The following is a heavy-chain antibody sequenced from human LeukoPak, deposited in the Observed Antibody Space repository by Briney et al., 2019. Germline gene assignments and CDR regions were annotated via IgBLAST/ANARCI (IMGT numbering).Heavy chain of an antibody. CDR3: AKDTSIGRYCTNGVCSPFDY. Sequence: GGSLRLSCAGSGFTFSIYAMSWVRQAPGKGLEWVSAISDTGATTYDADSVKGRFTISRDNSRSTLYLQMNSLRAEDTALYYCAKDTSIGRYCTNGVCSPFDYWGQGTLVTVSS. CDR1: GFTFSIYA. D-gene: IGHD2-8*01. CDR2: ISDTGATT. J-gene: IGHJ4*02. V-gene: IGHV3-23*01.